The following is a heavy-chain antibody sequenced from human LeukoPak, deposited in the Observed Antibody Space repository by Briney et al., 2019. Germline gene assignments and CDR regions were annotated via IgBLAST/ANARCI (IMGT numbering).Heavy chain of an antibody. D-gene: IGHD6-13*01. CDR1: GFTFSTSW. Sequence: GGSLRLSCATSGFTFSTSWMHWVRQAPGEGLVWVSRISSDGITTTYADSVKGRFTISRDNAKNTLYLQMNSLRVEDTAVYYCARVRSSSWYDYWGQGALVTVSS. J-gene: IGHJ4*02. CDR3: ARVRSSSWYDY. CDR2: ISSDGITT. V-gene: IGHV3-74*01.